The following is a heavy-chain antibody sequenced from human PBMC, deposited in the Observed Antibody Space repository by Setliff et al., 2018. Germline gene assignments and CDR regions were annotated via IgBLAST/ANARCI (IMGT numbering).Heavy chain of an antibody. CDR2: IYYSGST. CDR1: GGSISSSSYY. D-gene: IGHD6-19*01. J-gene: IGHJ6*02. V-gene: IGHV4-39*01. Sequence: SETLSLTCTVSGGSISSSSYYWGWIRQPPGKGLEWIGSIYYSGSTYYNPSLKSRVTISVDTSKNQFSLKLSSVTAADTAVYYCARHRSGWYGYYYGMDVWGQGTTVTVS. CDR3: ARHRSGWYGYYYGMDV.